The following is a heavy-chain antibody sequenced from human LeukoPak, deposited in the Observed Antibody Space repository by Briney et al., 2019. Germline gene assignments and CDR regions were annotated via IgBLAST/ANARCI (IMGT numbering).Heavy chain of an antibody. CDR2: IGTSGNPI. CDR3: ARDQWLDY. CDR1: GFTFSGYI. J-gene: IGHJ4*02. V-gene: IGHV3-48*01. Sequence: SGGSLRLSCAASGFTFSGYIMNWVRQAPGKGLEWVSFIGTSGNPIYYADSVKGRFTVSRDNAKNSLYLQTNSLRAEDAAVYYCARDQWLDYWGQGTLVTVSS. D-gene: IGHD6-19*01.